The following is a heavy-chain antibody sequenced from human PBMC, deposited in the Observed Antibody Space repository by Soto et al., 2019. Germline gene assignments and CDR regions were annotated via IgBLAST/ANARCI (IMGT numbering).Heavy chain of an antibody. D-gene: IGHD6-13*01. CDR1: GFTFSSYA. CDR3: VKDQIAVVGSYNWFDP. CDR2: ISSNGGST. Sequence: EVQLVESGGGLVQPGGSLRLACSASGFTFSSYAMHWVRQAPGKGLEYVSAISSNGGSTYYADSVKGRFTISRDNSKNTLYLQMSSLRAEDMAVYYCVKDQIAVVGSYNWFDPWGQGTLVSVSS. V-gene: IGHV3-64D*06. J-gene: IGHJ5*02.